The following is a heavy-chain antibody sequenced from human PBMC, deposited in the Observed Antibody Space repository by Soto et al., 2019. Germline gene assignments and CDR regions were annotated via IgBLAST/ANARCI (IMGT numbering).Heavy chain of an antibody. CDR2: ISGSGGST. Sequence: GGSLRLSCAASGFTFSSYAMSWVRQAPGKGLECVSAISGSGGSTYYADSVKGRLTISRDNSKNTLYLQMGSLRAEDMAVYYCARRYGAVYSSSNSNWYFALWGRGTLVTVSS. CDR3: ARRYGAVYSSSNSNWYFAL. V-gene: IGHV3-23*01. J-gene: IGHJ2*01. CDR1: GFTFSSYA. D-gene: IGHD6-6*01.